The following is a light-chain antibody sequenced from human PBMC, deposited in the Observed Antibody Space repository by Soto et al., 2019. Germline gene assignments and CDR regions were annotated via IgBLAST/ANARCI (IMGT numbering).Light chain of an antibody. CDR2: GAS. CDR3: QQYDSAPYT. J-gene: IGKJ2*01. CDR1: QTVSSSY. V-gene: IGKV3-20*01. Sequence: EIVLTQSPGTLSLSPGERATHSCRASQTVSSSYLAWYQQTPGQAPRLLIYGASSRATGIPDSFSGSGSGTGFTLSISRREPEDFAVYYCQQYDSAPYTFGQGTNLEIK.